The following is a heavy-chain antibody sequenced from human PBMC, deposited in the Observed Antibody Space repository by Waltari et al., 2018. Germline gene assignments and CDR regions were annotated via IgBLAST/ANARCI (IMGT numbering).Heavy chain of an antibody. CDR3: AKDHGVKAGDY. D-gene: IGHD6-13*01. Sequence: EVQLLESGGGLVQPGGSLRLSCAASGFTFSSYAMSWVRQAPGKGLEWFSGISGSGGSTYYADAVEGRFNISRDNSKNTLYLQMNSLRAEDTAVYYCAKDHGVKAGDYWGQGTLVTVSS. J-gene: IGHJ4*02. V-gene: IGHV3-23*01. CDR2: ISGSGGST. CDR1: GFTFSSYA.